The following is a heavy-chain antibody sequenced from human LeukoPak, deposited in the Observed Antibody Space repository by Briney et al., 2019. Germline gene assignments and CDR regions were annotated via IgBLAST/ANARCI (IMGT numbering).Heavy chain of an antibody. J-gene: IGHJ4*02. CDR2: IKSKTDGGTT. D-gene: IGHD5-12*01. CDR1: GFTFSSYG. Sequence: KAGGSLRLSCAASGFTFSSYGMHWVRQAPGKGLEWVGRIKSKTDGGTTDYAAPVKGRFTISRDDSKNTLYLQMNSLKTEDTAVYYCTTGIGRGYSGYEHDYWGQGTLVTVSS. V-gene: IGHV3-15*01. CDR3: TTGIGRGYSGYEHDY.